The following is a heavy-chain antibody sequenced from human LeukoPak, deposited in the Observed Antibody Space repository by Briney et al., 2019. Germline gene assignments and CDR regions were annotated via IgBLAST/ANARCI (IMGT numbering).Heavy chain of an antibody. Sequence: GGSLRLSCAASGFTFSSYGMHWVRQAPGKGLEWVAVISYDGSNKYYADSVKGRFTISRDDSKNTLYLQKNSLRAEDTAVYYCAKDLTVAGYYYGMDVWGQGTTVTVSS. V-gene: IGHV3-30*18. CDR2: ISYDGSNK. J-gene: IGHJ6*02. D-gene: IGHD6-19*01. CDR3: AKDLTVAGYYYGMDV. CDR1: GFTFSSYG.